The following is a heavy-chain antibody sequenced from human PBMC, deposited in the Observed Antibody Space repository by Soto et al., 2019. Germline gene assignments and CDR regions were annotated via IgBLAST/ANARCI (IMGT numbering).Heavy chain of an antibody. V-gene: IGHV4-39*01. CDR3: AGRSSLASVQVYFGEISNYNWFDP. Sequence: TLSLTCTVSNGSISSAIYYWGWIRQPPGKGLEWIGSIYHSGSTYYNPSLQGRVTISVDTSKNQFSLKLSSVTAADTAVYFCAGRSSLASVQVYFGEISNYNWFDPWGQGTLVTVSS. CDR2: IYHSGST. D-gene: IGHD3-10*01. CDR1: NGSISSAIYY. J-gene: IGHJ5*02.